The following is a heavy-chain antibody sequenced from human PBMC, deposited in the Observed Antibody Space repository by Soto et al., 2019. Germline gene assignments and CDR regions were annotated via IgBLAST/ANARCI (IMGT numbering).Heavy chain of an antibody. J-gene: IGHJ4*02. CDR1: GFTVSSNY. CDR3: ARDGYSSSYSFDY. CDR2: IYSGGST. D-gene: IGHD6-13*01. V-gene: IGHV3-53*01. Sequence: GESLKISCAASGFTVSSNYMSWVRQAPGKGLEWVSVIYSGGSTYYADSVKGRFTISRDNSKNTLYLQMNSLRAEDTAVYYCARDGYSSSYSFDYWGQGTLVTVSS.